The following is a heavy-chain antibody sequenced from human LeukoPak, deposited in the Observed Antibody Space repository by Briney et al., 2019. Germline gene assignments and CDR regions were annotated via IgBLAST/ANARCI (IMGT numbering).Heavy chain of an antibody. Sequence: PGGSPRLSCEASGFTFSTYGMHWVRQAPGKGLEWVAVIWYDGSNKNYADSVKGRFTISRDNSKNTLYLQMNSLRAEDTAVYYCARGGRTTWHGMDVWGQGTTVTVSS. CDR1: GFTFSTYG. D-gene: IGHD4-17*01. CDR3: ARGGRTTWHGMDV. J-gene: IGHJ6*02. CDR2: IWYDGSNK. V-gene: IGHV3-33*01.